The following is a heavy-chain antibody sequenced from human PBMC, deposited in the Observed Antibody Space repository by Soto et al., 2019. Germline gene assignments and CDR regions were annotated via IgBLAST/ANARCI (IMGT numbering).Heavy chain of an antibody. CDR1: GDSVSSNSAA. CDR2: TYYRSKWYN. Sequence: SQTLSLTCAISGDSVSSNSAAWNWIRQSPSRGLEWLGRTYYRSKWYNDYAVSVKSRITINPDTSKNQFSLQLNSVTPEDTAVYYCARDLKAGGIAARPRKDPWYYYGMDVWGQGTTVTVSS. D-gene: IGHD6-6*01. CDR3: ARDLKAGGIAARPRKDPWYYYGMDV. J-gene: IGHJ6*02. V-gene: IGHV6-1*01.